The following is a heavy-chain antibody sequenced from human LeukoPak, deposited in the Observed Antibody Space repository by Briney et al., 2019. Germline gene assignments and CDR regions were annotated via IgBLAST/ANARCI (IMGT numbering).Heavy chain of an antibody. CDR3: AKDLGSSGWYIDY. D-gene: IGHD6-19*01. Sequence: GGSLRLSCAASGFTFSSYAVYWVRQAPGKGLEWVSSNSGGSTYYADSVKGRFSISRDNSKNTLYLQMNSLRAEDTAAYYCAKDLGSSGWYIDYWGQGTLVTVSS. V-gene: IGHV3-23*01. CDR1: GFTFSSYA. CDR2: NSGGST. J-gene: IGHJ4*02.